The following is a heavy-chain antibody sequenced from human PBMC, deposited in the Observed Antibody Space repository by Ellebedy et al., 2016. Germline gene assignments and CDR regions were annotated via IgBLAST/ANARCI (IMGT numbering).Heavy chain of an antibody. CDR2: ITWSGVTT. CDR1: GFTLDEYG. CDR3: AGSLLLRGATGFFDA. V-gene: IGHV3-20*03. J-gene: IGHJ4*02. D-gene: IGHD1-26*01. Sequence: GGSLRLXXVASGFTLDEYGMSWVRQTPGKGLEWVSGITWSGVTTGYADSVKGRFTISRDNAKKSLYLQMTSLRAEDTAVYYCAGSLLLRGATGFFDAWGQGTLVTVSS.